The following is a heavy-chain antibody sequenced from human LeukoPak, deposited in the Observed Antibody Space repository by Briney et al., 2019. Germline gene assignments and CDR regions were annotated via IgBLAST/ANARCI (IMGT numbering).Heavy chain of an antibody. V-gene: IGHV4-38-2*01. CDR1: GYSIGSGYH. CDR2: IYHSGST. CDR3: ARAPTSSNYHWFDP. D-gene: IGHD4-11*01. Sequence: PSETLSLTCAVSGYSIGSGYHWGWIQQPPGEGLEWIGSIYHSGSTYYNPSLKSRVTVSLDTSKNQFSLNLTSVTAADTAVYYCARAPTSSNYHWFDPWGQGTLVTVSS. J-gene: IGHJ5*02.